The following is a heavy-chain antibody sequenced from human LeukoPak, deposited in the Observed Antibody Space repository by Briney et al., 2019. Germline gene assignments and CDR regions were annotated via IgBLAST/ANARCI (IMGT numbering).Heavy chain of an antibody. CDR2: MWYDGSNK. Sequence: GGSLRLSCGASGFTFSSYDRHWVRQAPGKGLEWVADMWYDGSNKYYAASVKGRFTISRDNSKNKLYLQLNSLRAADTAVYYCARARGRAEAAAFDYWGQGTLVTVSS. J-gene: IGHJ4*02. V-gene: IGHV3-33*08. CDR3: ARARGRAEAAAFDY. CDR1: GFTFSSYD. D-gene: IGHD3-16*01.